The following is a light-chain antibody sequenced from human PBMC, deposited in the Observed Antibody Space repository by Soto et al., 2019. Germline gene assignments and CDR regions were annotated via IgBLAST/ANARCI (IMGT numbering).Light chain of an antibody. CDR2: SNN. CDR1: SSNIGINT. J-gene: IGLJ1*01. CDR3: AAWDDSLNGPGA. V-gene: IGLV1-44*01. Sequence: QSVLTQPPSASGTPRQRVTISCSGSSSNIGINTVNWYQQLPGTAPKLLIYSNNQRPSGVPERFSGSKSGTSASLAISGLQSEDEADYYCAAWDDSLNGPGAFGTGTKVTVL.